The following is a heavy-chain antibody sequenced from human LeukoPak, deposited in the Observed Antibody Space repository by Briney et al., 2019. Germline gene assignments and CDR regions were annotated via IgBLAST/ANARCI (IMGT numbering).Heavy chain of an antibody. CDR2: ISYDGSNK. D-gene: IGHD3-22*01. J-gene: IGHJ4*02. V-gene: IGHV3-30*04. Sequence: GGSLRLSCAASGFTFSNYAMHWVRQAPGKGLEWVALISYDGSNKDYADSVKGRFTISRDNYKNTVYMQMKSLRAEDSAVYYRARRNHYESKEIDYWGQGTLVTVSS. CDR1: GFTFSNYA. CDR3: ARRNHYESKEIDY.